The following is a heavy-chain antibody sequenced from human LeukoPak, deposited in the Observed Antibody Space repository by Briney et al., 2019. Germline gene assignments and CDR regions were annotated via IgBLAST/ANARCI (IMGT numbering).Heavy chain of an antibody. CDR2: INHSGST. Sequence: SETLSLTCAVYGGSFSGYYWSWIRQPPGKGLEWIGEINHSGSTNYNPSLKSRVTISVDTSKNQFSLKLSSVTAADTAVYYCARLQGPDTAMAGDAFDIWGQGTMVTVSS. D-gene: IGHD5-18*01. CDR1: GGSFSGYY. CDR3: ARLQGPDTAMAGDAFDI. V-gene: IGHV4-34*01. J-gene: IGHJ3*02.